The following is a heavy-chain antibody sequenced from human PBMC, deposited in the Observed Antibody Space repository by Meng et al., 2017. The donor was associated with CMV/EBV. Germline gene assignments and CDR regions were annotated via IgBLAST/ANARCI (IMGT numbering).Heavy chain of an antibody. J-gene: IGHJ6*02. CDR1: GFTFSSYG. CDR3: APRMTGYYSDAMDV. V-gene: IGHV3-23*01. CDR2: ITGTTGDT. Sequence: GGSLRLSCVASGFTFSSYGMTGVREAQGKGREWVSTITGTTGDTYYAYSVKGRFTISRDNSKSTLSLQMNSRRAEDTAVYYCAPRMTGYYSDAMDVWGQGTTVTVSS. D-gene: IGHD3-9*01.